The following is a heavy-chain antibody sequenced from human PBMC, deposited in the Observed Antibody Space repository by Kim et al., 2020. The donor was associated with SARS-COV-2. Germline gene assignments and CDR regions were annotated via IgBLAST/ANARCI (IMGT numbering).Heavy chain of an antibody. J-gene: IGHJ4*02. CDR3: AKAKTDYLFDY. CDR2: ISGISDGGGTT. CDR1: GFTFSTYA. D-gene: IGHD4-17*01. Sequence: GGSLRLSCAASGFTFSTYAMNWVRQAPGKGLEWVSGISGISDGGGTTYYADSVKGRFTISSDNSKNTLSLQMNSLRAEDTAVYYCAKAKTDYLFDYWGQG. V-gene: IGHV3-23*01.